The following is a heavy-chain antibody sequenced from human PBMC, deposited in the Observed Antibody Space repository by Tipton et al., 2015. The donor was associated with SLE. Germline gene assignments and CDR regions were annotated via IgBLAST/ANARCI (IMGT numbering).Heavy chain of an antibody. D-gene: IGHD5-18*01. V-gene: IGHV4-28*01. CDR1: GFTFINHW. Sequence: LRLSCAASGFTFINHWMNWVRQPPGKGLEWIGSIYYTGTTTYYNSFLKSRVTMSVDTSKNQFSLRLTSVIAADTAVYYCARLHGYSYGLNWFDPWGQGTLISVSS. CDR3: ARLHGYSYGLNWFDP. J-gene: IGHJ5*02. CDR2: IYYTGTTT.